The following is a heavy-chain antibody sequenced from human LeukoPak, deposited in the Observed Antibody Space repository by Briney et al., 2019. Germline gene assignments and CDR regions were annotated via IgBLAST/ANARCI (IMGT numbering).Heavy chain of an antibody. CDR2: IIPIFGTA. D-gene: IGHD4-23*01. V-gene: IGHV1-69*13. CDR1: GGTFSSYA. Sequence: ASVKVSCKASGGTFSSYAISWVRQAPGQGLEWMGGIIPIFGTANYAQKFQGRVTITADESTSTAYIELSSLRSEDTAVYYCARDLYGGKTRYFDYWGQGTLVTVSS. CDR3: ARDLYGGKTRYFDY. J-gene: IGHJ4*02.